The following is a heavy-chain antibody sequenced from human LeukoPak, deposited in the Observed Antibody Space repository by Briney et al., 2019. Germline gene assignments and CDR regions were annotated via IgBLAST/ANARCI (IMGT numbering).Heavy chain of an antibody. Sequence: PGGSLRLSCAASGFTFSSYAMSWVRQAPGKGLEWVSAISGSGGSTYYADSVKGRFTISRDNSKNTLYLQMNSLRAEDTAVYYCAKDQYYYDSSGTEHWGQGTLVTVSS. CDR3: AKDQYYYDSSGTEH. CDR1: GFTFSSYA. D-gene: IGHD3-22*01. V-gene: IGHV3-23*01. J-gene: IGHJ1*01. CDR2: ISGSGGST.